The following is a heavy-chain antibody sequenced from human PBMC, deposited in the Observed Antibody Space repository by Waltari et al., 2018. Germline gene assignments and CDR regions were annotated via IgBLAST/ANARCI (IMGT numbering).Heavy chain of an antibody. V-gene: IGHV6-1*01. Sequence: QVQLQQSGPGLVKPSQTLPLTCAIPGASFRGNLPAWNWIRQSPSRGLEWLGRTYYRSKWYSDYSLAVQGRVTINPVTSTNQFSLQLNSVTPEDTAVYYCARDLGWAREFFDFWGQGTLVTVSS. J-gene: IGHJ4*02. CDR3: ARDLGWAREFFDF. CDR2: TYYRSKWYS. D-gene: IGHD3-10*01. CDR1: GASFRGNLPA.